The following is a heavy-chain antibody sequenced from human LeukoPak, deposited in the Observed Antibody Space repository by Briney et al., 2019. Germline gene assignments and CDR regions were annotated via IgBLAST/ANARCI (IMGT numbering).Heavy chain of an antibody. CDR3: ARDRRVGPIAAAGGSWFDP. CDR2: IYTSGST. CDR1: GGSISSYY. D-gene: IGHD6-13*01. V-gene: IGHV4-4*07. J-gene: IGHJ5*02. Sequence: PSETLSLTCTVSGGSISSYYWSWIRQPAGKGLEWIGRIYTSGSTNYNPSLKSRVTMSVDTSKNQSSLKLSSVTAADTAVYYCARDRRVGPIAAAGGSWFDPWGQGTLVTVSS.